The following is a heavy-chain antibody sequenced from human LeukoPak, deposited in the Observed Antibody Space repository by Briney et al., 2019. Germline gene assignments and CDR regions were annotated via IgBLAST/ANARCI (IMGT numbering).Heavy chain of an antibody. CDR2: ISGSGGST. J-gene: IGHJ4*02. Sequence: GGSLRLSCAASGFTFSSYGMSWVRQAPGKGLEWVSAISGSGGSTYYADSVKGRFTISRDNSKNTLYLQMNSLRAEDTAVYYCAKGSDTYYDILTGYPDYFDYWGQGTLVTVSS. CDR1: GFTFSSYG. D-gene: IGHD3-9*01. V-gene: IGHV3-23*01. CDR3: AKGSDTYYDILTGYPDYFDY.